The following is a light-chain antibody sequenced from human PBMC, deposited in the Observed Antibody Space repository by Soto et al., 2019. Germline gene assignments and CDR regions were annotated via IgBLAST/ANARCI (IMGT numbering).Light chain of an antibody. V-gene: IGKV1-5*03. CDR2: KAS. CDR1: QSISSW. Sequence: DIQMTQSPSTLSASVGDTVTITCRASQSISSWLAWYQQKPGKVPKILVYKASSLESGVPSGFSGSGYGTEFTLTISSLQPDDFATYYCQDYSSYSMYTFGQGTKVDIK. CDR3: QDYSSYSMYT. J-gene: IGKJ2*01.